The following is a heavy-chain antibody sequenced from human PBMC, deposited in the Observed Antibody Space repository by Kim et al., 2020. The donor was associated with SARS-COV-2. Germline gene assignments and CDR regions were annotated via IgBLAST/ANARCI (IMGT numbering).Heavy chain of an antibody. CDR3: AKEKAVVVSYYGMDV. J-gene: IGHJ6*02. CDR2: ISYDGSDK. CDR1: GFTFDDHG. Sequence: GGSLRLSCAASGFTFDDHGMHWVRQGPGKGLEWVAVISYDGSDKDYADSVKGRFTISRDNSKNTLFLEMNSLTNEDTAVYYCAKEKAVVVSYYGMDVWGQGTVVTVSS. D-gene: IGHD3-22*01. V-gene: IGHV3-30*18.